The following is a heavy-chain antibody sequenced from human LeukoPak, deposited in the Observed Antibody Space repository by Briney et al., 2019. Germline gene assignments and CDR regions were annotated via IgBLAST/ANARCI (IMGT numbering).Heavy chain of an antibody. V-gene: IGHV3-23*01. J-gene: IGHJ5*02. CDR2: INASGDTT. Sequence: PGGSLRLSCAPSGFTFNKYAMSWVRQAPGKGLEWVSGINASGDTTYYVHSLKCRFPIPRDHSQSTLFLQLNNLSSEDTAVYFCAKQTRETQLANYSYDCSGYSNILSWGGGTLVTVPS. D-gene: IGHD3-22*01. CDR1: GFTFNKYA. CDR3: AKQTRETQLANYSYDCSGYSNILS.